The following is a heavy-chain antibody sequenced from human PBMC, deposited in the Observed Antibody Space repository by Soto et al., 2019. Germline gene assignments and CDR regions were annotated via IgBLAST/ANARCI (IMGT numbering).Heavy chain of an antibody. Sequence: EVQLVESGGGLVQPGGSLRLSCAASGFTFSSYEMNWVRQAPGKGLEWVSYISSSGSTIYYADSVKGRFTISRDNAKNSLYLQMNSLRAEDTAVSYCARIAGYSSGWYAYNWFDPWGQGTLVTVSS. CDR1: GFTFSSYE. V-gene: IGHV3-48*03. CDR2: ISSSGSTI. J-gene: IGHJ5*02. D-gene: IGHD6-19*01. CDR3: ARIAGYSSGWYAYNWFDP.